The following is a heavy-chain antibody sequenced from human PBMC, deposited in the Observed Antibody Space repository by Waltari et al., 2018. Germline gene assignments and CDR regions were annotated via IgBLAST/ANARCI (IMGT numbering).Heavy chain of an antibody. D-gene: IGHD1-26*01. CDR3: AKAGGIHNYPLDP. Sequence: QVEEFGGGVVQPGGSLRLSCVASGYPFNNYGMHWVRQAPGKWLELLAVISSDGSGKYDADSVKCRFTMSRDNSKNTVYLQMNSLRPEDTAVYYCAKAGGIHNYPLDPWGQGTLVTVSS. V-gene: IGHV3-30*18. J-gene: IGHJ5*02. CDR2: ISSDGSGK. CDR1: GYPFNNYG.